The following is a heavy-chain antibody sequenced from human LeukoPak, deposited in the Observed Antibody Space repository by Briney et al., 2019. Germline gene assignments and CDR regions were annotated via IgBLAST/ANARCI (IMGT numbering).Heavy chain of an antibody. CDR3: ALSWSWKNWFDP. CDR1: GYTFTNYG. CDR2: ISAYNGNT. J-gene: IGHJ5*02. D-gene: IGHD1-1*01. V-gene: IGHV1-18*01. Sequence: ASVKVSCXASGYTFTNYGISWVRQAPGQGLEWMGWISAYNGNTNYAQKLQGRVTMTTDTSTSTAYMELRSLRSDDTAVYYCALSWSWKNWFDPWGQGTLVTVSS.